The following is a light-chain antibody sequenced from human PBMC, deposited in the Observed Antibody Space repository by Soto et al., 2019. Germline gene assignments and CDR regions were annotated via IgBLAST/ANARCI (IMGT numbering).Light chain of an antibody. CDR3: QQYNSYST. CDR2: DAS. J-gene: IGKJ1*01. CDR1: QSISTW. Sequence: DIQMTQSPSTLSASVGDRVTITCRASQSISTWLAWYQQKPGKAPKLLIYDASSLESGVPSRFSGSGSGTEFTLTISSLQPEDFASYYCQQYNSYSTFGQGTKVYIK. V-gene: IGKV1-5*01.